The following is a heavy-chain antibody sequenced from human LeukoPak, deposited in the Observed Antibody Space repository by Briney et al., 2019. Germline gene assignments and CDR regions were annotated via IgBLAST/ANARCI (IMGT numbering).Heavy chain of an antibody. CDR3: AKTASSGYYYGDY. V-gene: IGHV3-23*01. Sequence: GRSLRLSCAASGFTFDDYDMHWVRQAPGKGLEWVSAISGSGGSTYYADSVKGRFTISRDNSKNTLYLQMNSLRAEDTAVYYCAKTASSGYYYGDYWGQGTLVTVSS. CDR1: GFTFDDYD. D-gene: IGHD3-22*01. CDR2: ISGSGGST. J-gene: IGHJ4*02.